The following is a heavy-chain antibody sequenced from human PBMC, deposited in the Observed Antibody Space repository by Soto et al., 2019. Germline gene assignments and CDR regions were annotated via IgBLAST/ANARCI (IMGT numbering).Heavy chain of an antibody. D-gene: IGHD6-13*01. Sequence: SQTLSLTCAISGDSVSSNSAAWNWIRQSPSRGLEWLGRTYYRSKWYNDYAVSVKSRITINPDTSKNQFSLQLNSVTPEDTAVYYCARDSHGIAAAGTPRIDPYYYYCGMDVCGQGTTVTFSS. J-gene: IGHJ6*02. V-gene: IGHV6-1*01. CDR1: GDSVSSNSAA. CDR3: ARDSHGIAAAGTPRIDPYYYYCGMDV. CDR2: TYYRSKWYN.